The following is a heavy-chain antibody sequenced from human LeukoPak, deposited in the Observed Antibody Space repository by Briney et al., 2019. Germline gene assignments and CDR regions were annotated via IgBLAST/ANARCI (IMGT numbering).Heavy chain of an antibody. CDR1: GGTFSSYA. D-gene: IGHD3-16*01. V-gene: IGHV1-69*13. J-gene: IGHJ4*02. CDR2: IIPIFGTA. CDR3: ARGGSGPWYFDY. Sequence: ASVKVSCKASGGTFSSYAISWVRQAPGQGLEWMGGIIPIFGTANYAQKFQGRVTITADESTSTAYIELSSLRSEDTAVYYCARGGSGPWYFDYWGQGTLVTVSS.